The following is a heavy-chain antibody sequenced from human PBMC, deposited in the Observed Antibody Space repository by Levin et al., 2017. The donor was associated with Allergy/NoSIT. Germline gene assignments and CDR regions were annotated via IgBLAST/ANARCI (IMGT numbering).Heavy chain of an antibody. CDR2: ISSSSSYI. D-gene: IGHD2-15*01. CDR3: AREKDQVAAPIGY. J-gene: IGHJ4*02. CDR1: GFTFSSYS. Sequence: GGSLRLSCAASGFTFSSYSMNWVRQAPGKGLEWVSSISSSSSYIYYADSVKGRFTISRDNAKNSLYLQMNSLRAEDTAVYYCAREKDQVAAPIGYWGQGTLVTVSS. V-gene: IGHV3-21*01.